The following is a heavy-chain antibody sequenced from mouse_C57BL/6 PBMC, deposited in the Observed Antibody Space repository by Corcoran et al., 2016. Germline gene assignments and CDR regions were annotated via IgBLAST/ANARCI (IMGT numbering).Heavy chain of an antibody. V-gene: IGHV1-26*01. Sequence: EVQLQQSGPGLVKPGASVKISCKASGYTFTDYYMNWVKQSHGKSLEWIGDINPNNGGTSYNQKFKGKATLTVDKSSSTAYMELRSLTSEDSAVYYCARGSSWAWFAYWGQGTLVTVSA. CDR3: ARGSSWAWFAY. CDR1: GYTFTDYY. D-gene: IGHD1-1*01. CDR2: INPNNGGT. J-gene: IGHJ3*01.